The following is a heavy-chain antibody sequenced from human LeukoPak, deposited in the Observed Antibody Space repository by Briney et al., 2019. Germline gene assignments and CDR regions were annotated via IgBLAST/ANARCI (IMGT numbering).Heavy chain of an antibody. CDR2: INHSGST. J-gene: IGHJ6*03. CDR1: GGSFSGYY. V-gene: IGHV4-34*01. CDR3: ARGSNFWSGYYRGYYYYMDV. D-gene: IGHD3-3*01. Sequence: PSETLSLTCAVYGGSFSGYYWSWIRQPPGKGLEWIGEINHSGSTNYNPSLKSRVTISVDTSKNQFSLKLSSVTAAATALYYCARGSNFWSGYYRGYYYYMDVWGKGTTVTVSS.